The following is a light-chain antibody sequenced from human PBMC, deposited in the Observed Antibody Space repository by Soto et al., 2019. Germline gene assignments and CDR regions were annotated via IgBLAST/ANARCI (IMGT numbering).Light chain of an antibody. V-gene: IGKV1-5*03. J-gene: IGKJ1*01. CDR1: QSISSW. CDR2: KAS. CDR3: QQFHSFSPT. Sequence: DIQMTQSPSTLSASVGDRVTITCRTSQSISSWLAWYQQKPGKATKLLIYKASSLESGVASRFSGSGSGTEFTLIISSLQPDDFATYYCQQFHSFSPTFGQGTKVEIK.